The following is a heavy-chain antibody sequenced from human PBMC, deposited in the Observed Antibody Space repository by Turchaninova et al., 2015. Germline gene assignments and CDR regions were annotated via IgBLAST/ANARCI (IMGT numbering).Heavy chain of an antibody. CDR2: LNPNSGGT. CDR3: AGSGSGTEGYYYYGMDV. D-gene: IGHD2-2*01. V-gene: IGHV1-2*04. Sequence: QVQLVQSGAEVKKPGASVKVPCKASGYTFTGYYMHWVRQAPGPGLEWMGWLNPNSGGTNYDNRFKGCVTMTRDTAISTAYMELSRLRADDTAGYYCAGSGSGTEGYYYYGMDVWGQGTTVTVSS. CDR1: GYTFTGYY. J-gene: IGHJ6*02.